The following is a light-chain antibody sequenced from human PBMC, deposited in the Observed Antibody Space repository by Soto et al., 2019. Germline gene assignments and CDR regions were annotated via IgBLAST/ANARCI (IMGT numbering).Light chain of an antibody. J-gene: IGKJ5*01. V-gene: IGKV3-20*01. CDR3: QQYGTSRPIT. CDR2: GAS. Sequence: SGLTQSLSTPRLSEGEGKSVSCRAIQSVSSSYLAWYQQKPGQAPRLLIYGASSRATGFPDRFSGSGSGSDFTLPIRRLEPEDFAVYYCQQYGTSRPITFGQETRLEIK. CDR1: QSVSSSY.